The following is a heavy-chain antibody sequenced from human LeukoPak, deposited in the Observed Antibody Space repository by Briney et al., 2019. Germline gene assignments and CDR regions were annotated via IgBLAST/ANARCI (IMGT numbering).Heavy chain of an antibody. CDR2: IIPIFGTA. V-gene: IGHV1-69*05. D-gene: IGHD1-26*01. Sequence: ASVKVSCKASGGTFSSYAISWVRQAPGQGLEWMGGIIPIFGTANYAQKFQGRVTITTDESTSTAYMELSSLRSEDTAVYYCASIVVGATLDAFDIWGQGTMVTVSS. CDR3: ASIVVGATLDAFDI. CDR1: GGTFSSYA. J-gene: IGHJ3*02.